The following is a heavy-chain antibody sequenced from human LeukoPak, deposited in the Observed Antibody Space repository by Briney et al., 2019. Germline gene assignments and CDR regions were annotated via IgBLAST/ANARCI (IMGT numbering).Heavy chain of an antibody. D-gene: IGHD2-15*01. CDR3: ASTWYSDYYYYMDV. J-gene: IGHJ6*03. CDR2: INPSGGST. V-gene: IGHV1-46*01. CDR1: GYTFTSYY. Sequence: GASVKVSCKASGYTFTSYYMHWVRQAPGQGLEWMGIINPSGGSTSYAQKFQGRVTMTRDMSTSTVYMELSRLRSDDTDVYYCASTWYSDYYYYMDVWGKGTTVTVSS.